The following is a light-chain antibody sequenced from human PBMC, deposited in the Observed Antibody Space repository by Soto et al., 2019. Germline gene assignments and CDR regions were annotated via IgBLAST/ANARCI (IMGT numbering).Light chain of an antibody. Sequence: EIVLTQSPGTLSLSPGERATLSCRASQSVSTRSLAWYQQKPGQAPRLLISGASSRAADIPDRFSGSGSGTDFTLTINRLEPEDFAVYYCQQRDIWPWTFGQGTKVDIK. CDR2: GAS. CDR1: QSVSTRS. CDR3: QQRDIWPWT. J-gene: IGKJ1*01. V-gene: IGKV3D-20*02.